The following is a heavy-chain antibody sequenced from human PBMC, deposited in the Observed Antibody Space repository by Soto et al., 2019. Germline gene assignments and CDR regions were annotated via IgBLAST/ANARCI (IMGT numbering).Heavy chain of an antibody. Sequence: VGSLRLSCAASGFTFSDYYMSWIRQAPGKGLEWVSYISSSGSTIYYADSVKGRFTISRDNVKNSLYLQMNSLRAEDTAVYYCARDSYYDSSGSVYYYGLDVWGQGTTVTVSS. CDR3: ARDSYYDSSGSVYYYGLDV. V-gene: IGHV3-11*01. CDR1: GFTFSDYY. CDR2: ISSSGSTI. J-gene: IGHJ6*02. D-gene: IGHD3-22*01.